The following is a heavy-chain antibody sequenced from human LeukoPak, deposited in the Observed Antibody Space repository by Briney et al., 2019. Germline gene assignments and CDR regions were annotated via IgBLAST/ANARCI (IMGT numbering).Heavy chain of an antibody. CDR2: IHYSGTT. J-gene: IGHJ4*02. CDR1: GGAINIRNYF. V-gene: IGHV4-39*07. D-gene: IGHD5-18*01. Sequence: SETLSLTCTVSGGAINIRNYFWGWIRQPPGKNLEWIGSIHYSGTTYYNPSLKSRVTISRDTSKNQFFLSLTSATAADTAVYYCARDQGYTHGYSEVDYWGQGTLVTVSS. CDR3: ARDQGYTHGYSEVDY.